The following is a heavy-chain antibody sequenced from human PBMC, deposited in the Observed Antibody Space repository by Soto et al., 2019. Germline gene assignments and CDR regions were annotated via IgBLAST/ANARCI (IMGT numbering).Heavy chain of an antibody. CDR2: INPSGGST. CDR1: GYTFTSYY. V-gene: IGHV1-46*01. J-gene: IGHJ6*02. Sequence: QVQLVQSGAEVKKPGASVKVSCKASGYTFTSYYMHWVRQAPGQGLEWMGIINPSGGSTSYAQKFQGRVTMTRDTSTSTFYMELSSLRSEDTAVYYCARGPGENLLRFLEWLSDYGMDVWGQGTTVTVSS. CDR3: ARGPGENLLRFLEWLSDYGMDV. D-gene: IGHD3-3*01.